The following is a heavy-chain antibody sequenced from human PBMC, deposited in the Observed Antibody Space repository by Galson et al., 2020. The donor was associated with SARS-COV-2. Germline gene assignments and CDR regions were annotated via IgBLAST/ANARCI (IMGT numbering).Heavy chain of an antibody. J-gene: IGHJ4*02. CDR2: ISYDGSNK. CDR1: GFTFSSYG. CDR3: ARDTPDPITGTTGGFDY. V-gene: IGHV3-30*03. D-gene: IGHD1-20*01. Sequence: GESLKISCAASGFTFSSYGMHWVRQAPGKGLEWVAVISYDGSNKYYADSVKGRFTISRDNSKNTLYLQMNSLRAEDTAVYYCARDTPDPITGTTGGFDYWAQGTLVTVSS.